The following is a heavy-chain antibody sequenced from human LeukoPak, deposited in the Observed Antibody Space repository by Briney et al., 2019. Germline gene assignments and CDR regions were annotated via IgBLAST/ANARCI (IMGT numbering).Heavy chain of an antibody. Sequence: SETLSLTCTVSGGSISSYYWSWIRQPPGKGLEWIGYIYYSGSTNYNPSLKSRVTISVDTSKNQFSLKLSSVTAADTAVYYCARGVIFRGLVDYWGQGTLVTVSS. CDR3: ARGVIFRGLVDY. CDR1: GGSISSYY. V-gene: IGHV4-59*01. J-gene: IGHJ4*02. CDR2: IYYSGST. D-gene: IGHD2/OR15-2a*01.